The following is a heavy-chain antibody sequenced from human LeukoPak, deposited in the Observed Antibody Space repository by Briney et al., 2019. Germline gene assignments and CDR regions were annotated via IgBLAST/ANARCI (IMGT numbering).Heavy chain of an antibody. CDR1: GFTFSSNA. J-gene: IGHJ4*02. Sequence: PGGSLRLSCTASGFTFSSNAMSWVRQAPGKGLEWVSAMSGSGDSTYYADSVKGRFTISRDNSKNTLYLQMNSLRAEDTAVYYCAKPRPNYYYSSGFYSYFDYCGQGTLVTVSS. V-gene: IGHV3-23*01. CDR2: MSGSGDST. CDR3: AKPRPNYYYSSGFYSYFDY. D-gene: IGHD3-22*01.